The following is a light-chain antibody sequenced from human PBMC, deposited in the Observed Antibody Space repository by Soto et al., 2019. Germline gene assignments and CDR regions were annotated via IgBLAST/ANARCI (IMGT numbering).Light chain of an antibody. CDR3: QQRSNRPPIT. J-gene: IGKJ5*01. CDR1: QTVSSS. CDR2: GAS. V-gene: IGKV3-11*01. Sequence: EIVFTKSPATLSLSPGERATLSCRASQTVSSSLAWYQQKPGQAPRLLIYGASNRATGIPVRFSGSGSGTDFTLTISSLEPEDFAVYYCQQRSNRPPITFGQGTRLEIK.